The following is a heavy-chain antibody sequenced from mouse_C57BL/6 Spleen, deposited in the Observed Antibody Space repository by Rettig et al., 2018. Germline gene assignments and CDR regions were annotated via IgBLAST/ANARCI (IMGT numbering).Heavy chain of an antibody. Sequence: LGVIWSGGSTDYNAAFISRLSISKDNSKSQVFFKMNSLQADDTAIYYCARKMNARYAMDYWGQGTSVTVSS. V-gene: IGHV2-2*01. CDR3: ARKMNARYAMDY. J-gene: IGHJ4*01. CDR2: IWSGGST.